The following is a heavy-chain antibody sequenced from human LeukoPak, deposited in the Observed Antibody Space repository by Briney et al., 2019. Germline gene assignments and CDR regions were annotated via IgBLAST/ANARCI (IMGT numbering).Heavy chain of an antibody. CDR1: GFTFSTYN. CDR2: ISSTSDSYE. J-gene: IGHJ5*02. V-gene: IGHV3-21*04. Sequence: PGGSLRLSCVASGFTFSTYNMHWVRQAPGKGLEWVSTISSTSDSYEYYANSVKGRFTISRDNAKNSLYLQMNSLRAEDTAVYYCARDAGWFDPWGQGTLVTVSS. CDR3: ARDAGWFDP.